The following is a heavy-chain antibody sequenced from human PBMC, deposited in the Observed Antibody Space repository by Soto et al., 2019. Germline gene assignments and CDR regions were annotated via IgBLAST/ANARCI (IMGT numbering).Heavy chain of an antibody. V-gene: IGHV1-69*12. CDR1: GGTFSTSD. CDR3: ARDKDRLQLGGNYYYILDV. J-gene: IGHJ6*02. Sequence: QVQLVQSGAEVKKPGSSVKVSCKASGGTFSTSDISWVRQAPGQGLEWVGGIMPVFATPDYAQNFQGRVTITADESTTTAYLELTSLRADDTAVYYCARDKDRLQLGGNYYYILDVWGQGTAITVSS. D-gene: IGHD1-1*01. CDR2: IMPVFATP.